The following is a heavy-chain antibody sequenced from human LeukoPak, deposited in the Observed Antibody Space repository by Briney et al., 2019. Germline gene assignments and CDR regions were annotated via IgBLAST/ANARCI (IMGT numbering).Heavy chain of an antibody. CDR1: GGSISSGGYS. V-gene: IGHV4-30-2*03. J-gene: IGHJ6*02. Sequence: SQTLSLTCAVSGGSISSGGYSWSWIRQPPGKGLEWIGSIYYSGSTYYNPSLKSRVTISVDTSKNQFSLKLSSVTAADTAVYYCARVGGPYYHYGMDVWGQGTTVTVSS. CDR3: ARVGGPYYHYGMDV. D-gene: IGHD2-15*01. CDR2: IYYSGST.